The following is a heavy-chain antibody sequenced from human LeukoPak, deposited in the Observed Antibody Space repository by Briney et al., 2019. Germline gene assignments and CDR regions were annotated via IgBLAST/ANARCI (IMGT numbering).Heavy chain of an antibody. Sequence: ASVKVSCKASGYTFTSYYMHWVRQAPGQGLEWMGIINPSGGSTSYAQKFQGRVTMTRDMSTSTVYMELGSLRSEDTAVYYCARDVDDGVFDYWGQGTLVTVSS. CDR2: INPSGGST. CDR1: GYTFTSYY. J-gene: IGHJ4*02. V-gene: IGHV1-46*01. D-gene: IGHD1-1*01. CDR3: ARDVDDGVFDY.